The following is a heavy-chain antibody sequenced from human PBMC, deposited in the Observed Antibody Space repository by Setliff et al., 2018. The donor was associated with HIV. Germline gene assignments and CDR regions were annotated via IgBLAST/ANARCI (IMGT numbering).Heavy chain of an antibody. J-gene: IGHJ4*02. D-gene: IGHD3-22*01. CDR2: IYNTGSA. CDR1: GVSISSAGYY. CDR3: ARGYTRGYFSHFDY. Sequence: SETLSLTCTVSGVSISSAGYYWSWFRHHPGNGLELIWYIYNTGSAYFNPSLKSRLTISLDTSRNQFSLKLSSVTAADTAVYYCARGYTRGYFSHFDYWSKGTLVNVSS. V-gene: IGHV4-31*03.